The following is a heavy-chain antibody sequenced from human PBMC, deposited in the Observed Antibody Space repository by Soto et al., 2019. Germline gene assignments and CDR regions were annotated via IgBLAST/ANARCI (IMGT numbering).Heavy chain of an antibody. CDR1: GGSVSSGSYY. D-gene: IGHD6-19*01. CDR3: ARALSGWYGILALGY. CDR2: IYYSGST. V-gene: IGHV4-61*01. Sequence: SETLSLTCTVSGGSVSSGSYYWSWIRQPPGKGLEWIGYIYYSGSTNYNPSLKSRVTISVDTSKNQFSLKLSSVTAADTAVYYCARALSGWYGILALGYWGQGTLVTV. J-gene: IGHJ4*02.